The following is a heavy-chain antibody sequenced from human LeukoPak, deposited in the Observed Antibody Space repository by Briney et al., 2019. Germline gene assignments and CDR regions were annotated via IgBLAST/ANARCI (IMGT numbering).Heavy chain of an antibody. CDR3: ARLSGYSYGGGY. V-gene: IGHV3-74*01. D-gene: IGHD5-18*01. CDR1: GFTFSSYW. Sequence: GGSLRLSCAASGFTFSSYWMHWVRQAPGKGLVWVSRINSDGSSTSYADSVKGRFTISRDNAKNTLYLQMNSLRAEDTAMYYCARLSGYSYGGGYWGQGTLVTVSS. CDR2: INSDGSST. J-gene: IGHJ4*02.